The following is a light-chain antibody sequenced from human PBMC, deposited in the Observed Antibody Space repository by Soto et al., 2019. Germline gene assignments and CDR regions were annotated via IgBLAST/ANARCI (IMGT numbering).Light chain of an antibody. Sequence: EIVLTQSPGTLSLSPGERATLSCRASQSVSSSYLAWYQQKPGQAPRLLIYGASSRATSIPERFSGSGSGTDFTLTISRLEPDDFAVYYCQQYGSSPGTFGQGTKVEIK. J-gene: IGKJ1*01. CDR2: GAS. CDR1: QSVSSSY. CDR3: QQYGSSPGT. V-gene: IGKV3-20*01.